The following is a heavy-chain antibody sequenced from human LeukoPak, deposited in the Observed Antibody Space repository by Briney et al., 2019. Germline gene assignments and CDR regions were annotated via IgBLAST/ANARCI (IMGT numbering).Heavy chain of an antibody. CDR1: GYTFTTTY. CDR3: ATCLEFGDYVLDV. D-gene: IGHD3-16*01. Sequence: ASVKVSSKASGYTFTTTYIHWVRHAPGQGLESMGWINPNSGVTNYAQRFQGRVTMTRDTSVSTVYMELTGLTSADAAIFYCATCLEFGDYVLDVWGQGTTVTVSS. J-gene: IGHJ6*02. CDR2: INPNSGVT. V-gene: IGHV1-2*02.